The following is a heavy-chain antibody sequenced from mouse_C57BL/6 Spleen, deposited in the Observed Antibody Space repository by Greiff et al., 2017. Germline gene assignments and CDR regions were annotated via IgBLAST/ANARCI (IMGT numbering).Heavy chain of an antibody. V-gene: IGHV14-3*01. J-gene: IGHJ4*01. CDR2: IDPANGTT. CDR1: GFNIKNTY. Sequence: EVQLQQSVAELVRPGASVKLSCTASGFNIKNTYMHWVKQRPEQGLEWIGRIDPANGTTKYAPKFPGKATITADTSSNTAYLQLRSLTSADTAFYDGARYCSSYSYSMDDWGQGTSVTVSS. CDR3: ARYCSSYSYSMDD. D-gene: IGHD1-1*01.